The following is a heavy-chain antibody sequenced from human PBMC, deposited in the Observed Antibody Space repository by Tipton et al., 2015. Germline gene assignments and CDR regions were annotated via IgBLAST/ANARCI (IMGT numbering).Heavy chain of an antibody. D-gene: IGHD6-19*01. CDR1: GSSISSITW. V-gene: IGHV4-39*01. J-gene: IGHJ4*02. CDR3: ASRDWLLHHFDY. Sequence: TLSLTCEVSGSSISSITWWTWVRQPPGKGLEWIGSIYYSGDTYYNPSLKSRVTISEDTSKNQFSLKLNSVTAADAAMYYCASRDWLLHHFDYWGQGTLVTVSS. CDR2: IYYSGDT.